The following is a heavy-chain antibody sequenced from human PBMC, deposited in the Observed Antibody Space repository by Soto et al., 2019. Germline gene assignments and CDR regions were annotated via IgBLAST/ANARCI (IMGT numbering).Heavy chain of an antibody. CDR2: IDWDDDK. Sequence: SGPTLVNPTQTLTLTCTFSGFSLSTSGMRVSWIRQPPGKALEWLTRIDWDDDKFYSTSLKTRLTISKDTSKNQVVLTMTNMDPVDTATYYCARTLGYSSTYDYWGQGTLVTVSS. V-gene: IGHV2-70*04. D-gene: IGHD6-13*01. CDR1: GFSLSTSGMR. J-gene: IGHJ4*02. CDR3: ARTLGYSSTYDY.